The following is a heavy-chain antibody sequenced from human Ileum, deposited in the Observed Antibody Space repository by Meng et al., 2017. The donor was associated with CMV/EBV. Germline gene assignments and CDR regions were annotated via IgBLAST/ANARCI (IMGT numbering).Heavy chain of an antibody. D-gene: IGHD2-2*01. CDR1: GYTFSDYQ. Sequence: GESLKISCQASGYTFSDYQVAWVRQMPGEGLEWMGLILPGDSSTRYSPSFEGEVTISADNSINTAYLQWRSLKSSDTATYYCTRHGRGCTTGCLEFDYWGQGTRVTVSS. CDR3: TRHGRGCTTGCLEFDY. J-gene: IGHJ4*02. CDR2: ILPGDSST. V-gene: IGHV5-51*01.